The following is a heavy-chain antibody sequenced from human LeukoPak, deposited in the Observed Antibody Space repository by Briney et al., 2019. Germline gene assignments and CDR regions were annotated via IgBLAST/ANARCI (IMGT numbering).Heavy chain of an antibody. V-gene: IGHV4-59*12. CDR1: GGSISGYY. J-gene: IGHJ4*02. D-gene: IGHD4-17*01. Sequence: SETLSLTCSVSGGSISGYYWSWIRQPPGKGLEWIGYIYYSGSTNYNPSLKSRVTISVDTSTNQFSLKLSSVTAADTAVYYCASSMTTVTTYYFDYWGQGTLVTVSS. CDR2: IYYSGST. CDR3: ASSMTTVTTYYFDY.